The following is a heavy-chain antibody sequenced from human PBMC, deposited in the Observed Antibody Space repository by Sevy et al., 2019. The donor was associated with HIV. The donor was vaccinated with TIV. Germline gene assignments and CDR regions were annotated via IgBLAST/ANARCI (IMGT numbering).Heavy chain of an antibody. J-gene: IGHJ5*02. CDR1: GGSFSGDY. CDR2: ITHSGST. V-gene: IGHV4-34*01. Sequence: SETLSLTCAVYGGSFSGDYWSWIRQPPGKGLEWIGEITHSGSTNYNPALKRRVTISVDTSSKNQFFLKLTSVTAADTAVYYCARGSVAGREGLENWFDPWGQGNLVTVS. D-gene: IGHD2-15*01. CDR3: ARGSVAGREGLENWFDP.